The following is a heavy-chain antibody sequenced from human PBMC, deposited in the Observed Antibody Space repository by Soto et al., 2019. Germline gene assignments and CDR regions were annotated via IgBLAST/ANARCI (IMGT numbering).Heavy chain of an antibody. CDR2: VRSDGDTT. J-gene: IGHJ4*02. V-gene: IGHV3-23*01. Sequence: VQLLESGGGLVQPGGSLRLSCAASGFTFSRYGMNWVRQAPGKGLEWVSGVRSDGDTTYNADSVKGRFTVSRDNFKNTVDLQMNSLRVEDTAVYYCAKGKGVGAPPDGANCWGQGTLVTVSS. CDR1: GFTFSRYG. D-gene: IGHD1-26*01. CDR3: AKGKGVGAPPDGANC.